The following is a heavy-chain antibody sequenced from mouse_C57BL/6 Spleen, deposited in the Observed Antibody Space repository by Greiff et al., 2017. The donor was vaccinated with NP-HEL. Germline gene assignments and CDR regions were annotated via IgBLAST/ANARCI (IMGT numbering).Heavy chain of an antibody. D-gene: IGHD2-3*01. CDR2: ISDGGSYT. CDR3: AREDGYYHVLFAY. V-gene: IGHV5-4*01. Sequence: EVHLVESGGGLVKPGGSLKLSCAASGFTFSSYAMSWVRQTPEKRLEWVATISDGGSYTYYPDNVKGRFTISRDNAKNNLYLQMSHLKSEDTAMYYCAREDGYYHVLFAYWGQGTLVTVSA. J-gene: IGHJ3*01. CDR1: GFTFSSYA.